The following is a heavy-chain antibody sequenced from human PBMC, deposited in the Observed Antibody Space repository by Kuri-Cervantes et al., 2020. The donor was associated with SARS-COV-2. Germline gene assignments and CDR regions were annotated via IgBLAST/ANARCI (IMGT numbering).Heavy chain of an antibody. CDR3: ARCLGSAAAPSYYYGMAV. CDR2: IYHSGST. CDR1: GGSISSYF. J-gene: IGHJ6*01. D-gene: IGHD6-13*01. Sequence: SETLSLTCTVSGGSISSYFWSWIRQPPGKGLEWIGSIYHSGSTYYNPSLKSRVTISVDTSKNQFSLKLSSVTAADTAVYYCARCLGSAAAPSYYYGMAVWGQGNTV. V-gene: IGHV4-59*08.